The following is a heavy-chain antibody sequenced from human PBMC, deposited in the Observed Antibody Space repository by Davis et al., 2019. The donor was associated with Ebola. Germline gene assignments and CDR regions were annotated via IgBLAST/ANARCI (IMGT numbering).Heavy chain of an antibody. CDR2: IGTIGGDT. D-gene: IGHD2-15*01. V-gene: IGHV3-13*01. CDR3: ARANSGCTGGGCFSGHWFDP. CDR1: GFTFSYYD. Sequence: PGGSLRLSFAASGFTFSYYDMQWVRQAAGKGLEWVSGIGTIGGDTHYADSVKGRFTISRDDAKNSLYLQMDSLRAGDTAIYYCARANSGCTGGGCFSGHWFDPWGQGTMVTVSS. J-gene: IGHJ5*02.